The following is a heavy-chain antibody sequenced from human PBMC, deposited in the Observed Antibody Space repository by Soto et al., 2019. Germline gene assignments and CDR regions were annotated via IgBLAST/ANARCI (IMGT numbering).Heavy chain of an antibody. CDR2: ISYDGSNK. D-gene: IGHD1-26*01. CDR1: GFTFSSYG. CDR3: AKGLMWELLPFDY. J-gene: IGHJ4*02. Sequence: QVQLVESGGGVVQPGRSLRLSCAASGFTFSSYGMHWVRQAPGKGLEWVAVISYDGSNKYYADSVKGRFTISRDNSKNTLYLQMNSLRAEDTAVYYCAKGLMWELLPFDYWGQGTLVTVSS. V-gene: IGHV3-30*18.